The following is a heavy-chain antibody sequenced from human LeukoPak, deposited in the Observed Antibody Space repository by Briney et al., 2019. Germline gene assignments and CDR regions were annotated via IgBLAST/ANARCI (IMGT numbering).Heavy chain of an antibody. CDR2: IHYSGST. CDR1: GDSISSGGYY. V-gene: IGHV4-31*03. Sequence: SQTLSLTCTVSGDSISSGGYYWTWIRQHPGKGLEWIGYIHYSGSTYYNPSLKSRVTMSVDTSKNQFSLKLSSVTAADTAVYYCATGSGYFYHYFDYWGQGTLVTVSS. CDR3: ATGSGYFYHYFDY. D-gene: IGHD3-22*01. J-gene: IGHJ4*02.